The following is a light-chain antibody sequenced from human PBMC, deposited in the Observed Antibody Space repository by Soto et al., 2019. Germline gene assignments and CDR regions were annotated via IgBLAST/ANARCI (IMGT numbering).Light chain of an antibody. CDR1: QSISSRN. Sequence: ELVLTQSPGTLSLSPGERATLSCRASQSISSRNLAWYQQKPGQAPRPLIYGVSSRATGIPDRFSGSGSGTDFTLTISRLEPEDLAGYYCQQYDSSPRTFGQGTKVEIK. J-gene: IGKJ1*01. CDR2: GVS. CDR3: QQYDSSPRT. V-gene: IGKV3-20*01.